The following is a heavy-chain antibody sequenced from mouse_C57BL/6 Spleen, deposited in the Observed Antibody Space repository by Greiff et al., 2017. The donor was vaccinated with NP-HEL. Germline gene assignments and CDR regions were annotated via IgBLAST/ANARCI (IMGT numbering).Heavy chain of an antibody. Sequence: QVQLQQSGPELVKPGASVKISCKASGYSFTSYYIHWVKQRPGQGLEWIGWIYPGSGNTKYNEKFKGKATLTADTSSSTAYMQLSSLTSEDSAVYYCARPMVTTRGYAMDYWGQGTSVTVSS. CDR3: ARPMVTTRGYAMDY. J-gene: IGHJ4*01. D-gene: IGHD2-2*01. CDR2: IYPGSGNT. CDR1: GYSFTSYY. V-gene: IGHV1-66*01.